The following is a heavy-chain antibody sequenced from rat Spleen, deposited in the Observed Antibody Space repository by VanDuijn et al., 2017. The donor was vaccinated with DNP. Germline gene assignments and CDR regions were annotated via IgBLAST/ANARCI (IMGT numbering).Heavy chain of an antibody. CDR1: GFTFSNYD. Sequence: EVQLVESGGGLVQPGRSLKLSCAASGFTFSNYDMAWIRQPAGKAPEWLGFIRDKANGYTTDYNPSVKGRFTSSRDNAKSTLYLQMDSLRSEDMATYYCARYSLIKRMWDYWGQGVTVTVSS. D-gene: IGHD1-2*01. J-gene: IGHJ2*01. CDR2: IRDKANGYT. V-gene: IGHV5-25*01. CDR3: ARYSLIKRMWDY.